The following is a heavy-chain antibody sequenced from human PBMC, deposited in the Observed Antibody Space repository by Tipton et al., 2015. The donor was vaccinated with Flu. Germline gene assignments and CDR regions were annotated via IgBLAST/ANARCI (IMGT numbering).Heavy chain of an antibody. CDR1: GNSFTGYW. D-gene: IGHD3-3*01. J-gene: IGHJ4*02. CDR3: ARGTDHHDFWSGYYL. Sequence: MQLVQSGAEVKKPGESLKISCKGSGNSFTGYWIGWVRQMPGKGLEWMGIIYPGDSDTRYSPSFQGQVTISADKSISTAFLQWSSLKASDTAMYYCARGTDHHDFWSGYYLWGQGTLVTVSS. V-gene: IGHV5-51*01. CDR2: IYPGDSDT.